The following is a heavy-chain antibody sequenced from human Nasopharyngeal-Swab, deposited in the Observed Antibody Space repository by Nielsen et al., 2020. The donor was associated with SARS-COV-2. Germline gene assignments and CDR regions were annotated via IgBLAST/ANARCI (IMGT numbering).Heavy chain of an antibody. Sequence: SVKVSCKASGGTFGNYAISWVRQAPGQGLEWMGRIIPSFGKANYAQKFQGRVTFNADKSTSTAYTELRSLRSEDTAVYYCARVLDYGDLYFDHWGQGTLVTVSS. CDR3: ARVLDYGDLYFDH. CDR2: IIPSFGKA. D-gene: IGHD4-17*01. J-gene: IGHJ4*02. CDR1: GGTFGNYA. V-gene: IGHV1-69*04.